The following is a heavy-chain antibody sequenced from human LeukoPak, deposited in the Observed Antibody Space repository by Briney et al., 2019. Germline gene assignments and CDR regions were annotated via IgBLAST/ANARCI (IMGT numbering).Heavy chain of an antibody. CDR1: GGSISSYY. J-gene: IGHJ3*02. D-gene: IGHD2-2*01. CDR3: ARYLPAATNDAFDI. V-gene: IGHV4-59*10. Sequence: KPSETLSLTCAVSGGSISSYYWSWIRQPAGKGLEWIGRIYTSGSTNYNPSLKSRVTMSVDTSKNQFSLKLSSVTAADTAVYYCARYLPAATNDAFDIWGQGTMVTVSS. CDR2: IYTSGST.